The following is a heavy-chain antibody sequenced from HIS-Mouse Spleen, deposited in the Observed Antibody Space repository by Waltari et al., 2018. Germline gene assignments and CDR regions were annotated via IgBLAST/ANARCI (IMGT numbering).Heavy chain of an antibody. Sequence: QLQLQESGPGLVKPSETLSLTCTVSGGSISSSSYYWGWIRQPPGKGLEWIGSIYYSGSTYYKPALKRRVTISVDTSKNQFSLKLSSVTAADTAVYYCARDRDQEGLDAFDIWGQGTMVTVSS. J-gene: IGHJ3*02. CDR2: IYYSGST. CDR1: GGSISSSSYY. D-gene: IGHD2-2*01. V-gene: IGHV4-39*07. CDR3: ARDRDQEGLDAFDI.